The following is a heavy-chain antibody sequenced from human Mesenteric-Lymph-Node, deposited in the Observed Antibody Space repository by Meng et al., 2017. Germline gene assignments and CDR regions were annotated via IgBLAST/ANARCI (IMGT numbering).Heavy chain of an antibody. CDR3: ARGFNRAPFPY. D-gene: IGHD1-14*01. CDR1: GGSFSDYY. Sequence: QVALQLGGAGVFKPSESLALTCAVYGGSFSDYYWSWIRQPQGKGLEWIGEINHSGSTNYNPSLKSRVTISVDTSKNQFSLNLSSVTAADTAVYYCARGFNRAPFPYWGQGTLVTVSS. V-gene: IGHV4-34*01. J-gene: IGHJ4*02. CDR2: INHSGST.